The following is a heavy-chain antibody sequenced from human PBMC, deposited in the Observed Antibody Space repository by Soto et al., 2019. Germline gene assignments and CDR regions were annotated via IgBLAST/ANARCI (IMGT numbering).Heavy chain of an antibody. CDR3: ARRYCTNGVCYTVTDYFDY. CDR2: INHSGST. J-gene: IGHJ4*02. V-gene: IGHV4-34*01. Sequence: NPSETLSLTCAVYGGSFSGYYWSWIRQPPGKGLEWIGEINHSGSTNYNPSLKSRVTISVDTSKNQFSLKLSSVTAADTAVYYCARRYCTNGVCYTVTDYFDYWGQGTLVTVSS. D-gene: IGHD2-8*01. CDR1: GGSFSGYY.